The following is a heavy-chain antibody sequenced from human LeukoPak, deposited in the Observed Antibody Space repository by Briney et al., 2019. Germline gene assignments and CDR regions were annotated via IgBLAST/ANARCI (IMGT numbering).Heavy chain of an antibody. CDR2: ITWNSGSI. Sequence: GGSLRLSCAASGFTFDDYAMHWVRQAPGKGLEWVSGITWNSGSIDYAGSVKGRFTISRDNAKNSLYLQMNSLRAGDTALYYCAKARSGSYYDAFNIWGQGTMVTVSS. J-gene: IGHJ3*02. CDR1: GFTFDDYA. CDR3: AKARSGSYYDAFNI. V-gene: IGHV3-9*01. D-gene: IGHD1-26*01.